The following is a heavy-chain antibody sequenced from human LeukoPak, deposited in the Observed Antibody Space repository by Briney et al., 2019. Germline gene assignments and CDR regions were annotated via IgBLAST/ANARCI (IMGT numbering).Heavy chain of an antibody. D-gene: IGHD4-17*01. CDR1: GGTFGSYA. V-gene: IGHV1-69*13. J-gene: IGHJ4*02. Sequence: ASVKVSCKASGGTFGSYAISWVRQAPGQGLEWMGGIIPIFGTANYAQKFQGRVTITADESTSTAYMELSSLRSEDTAVYYCARDLGVDFSDYGDYRHPLHFDYWGQGILVTVSS. CDR2: IIPIFGTA. CDR3: ARDLGVDFSDYGDYRHPLHFDY.